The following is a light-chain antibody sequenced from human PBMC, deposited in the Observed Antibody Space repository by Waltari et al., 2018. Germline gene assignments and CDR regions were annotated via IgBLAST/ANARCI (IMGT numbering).Light chain of an antibody. V-gene: IGKV3-11*01. CDR1: QSVSNY. CDR2: DVS. CDR3: QQRNKWPVT. Sequence: IVLTQSPATLSLSPGEIAPLSCRASQSVSNYLAWYQQQPGQAPRLLIYDVSNSATDIPARFSGSGFATDFTLTISDLKPEDIAVYYCQQRNKWPVTFGGGTKVEIK. J-gene: IGKJ4*01.